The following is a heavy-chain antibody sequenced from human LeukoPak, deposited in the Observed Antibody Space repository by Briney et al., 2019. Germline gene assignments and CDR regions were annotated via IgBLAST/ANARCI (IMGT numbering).Heavy chain of an antibody. CDR3: ARVADCSSTSCLDGWFDP. J-gene: IGHJ5*02. CDR2: IYHSGST. Sequence: SETLSLTCTVSGYSISSGYYWGWIRQPPGKGLEWIGSIYHSGSTYYNPSLKSRVTISVDRSKNQFSLKLSSVTAADTAVYYCARVADCSSTSCLDGWFDPWGQGTLVTVSS. V-gene: IGHV4-38-2*02. D-gene: IGHD2-2*01. CDR1: GYSISSGYY.